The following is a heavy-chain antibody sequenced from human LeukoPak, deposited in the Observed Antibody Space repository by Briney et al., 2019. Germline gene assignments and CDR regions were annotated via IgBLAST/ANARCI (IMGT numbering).Heavy chain of an antibody. CDR2: IYPGDSDT. CDR3: ARQMIAAAAAFDI. D-gene: IGHD6-13*01. J-gene: IGHJ3*02. CDR1: GYGFTSYW. Sequence: GESLKISCKGSGYGFTSYWIGRVRQMPGKGLEWMGIIYPGDSDTRYSPSFQGQVTISADKSISTAYLQWSSLKASDTAMYYCARQMIAAAAAFDIWGQGTMVTVSS. V-gene: IGHV5-51*01.